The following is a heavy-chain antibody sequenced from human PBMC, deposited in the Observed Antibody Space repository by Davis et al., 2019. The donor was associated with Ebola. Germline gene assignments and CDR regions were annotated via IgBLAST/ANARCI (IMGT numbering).Heavy chain of an antibody. J-gene: IGHJ6*02. CDR3: VREDRVAALGFYYYYGMDV. D-gene: IGHD6-13*01. CDR2: IKQDGTEK. CDR1: GFSFSSYW. V-gene: IGHV3-7*01. Sequence: GESLKISCAASGFSFSSYWMYWVRQAPGKGLEWVANIKQDGTEKYYVDSVEGRFSISRDNAKNSLSLQMNSLRAEDTAVYYCVREDRVAALGFYYYYGMDVWGQGTTVTVSS.